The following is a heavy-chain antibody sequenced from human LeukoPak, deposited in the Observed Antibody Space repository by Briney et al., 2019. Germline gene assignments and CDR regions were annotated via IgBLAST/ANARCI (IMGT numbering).Heavy chain of an antibody. Sequence: SETLSLTCAVCGGSNSTYYWTWIRQPRGKRLEWIGDIYYSGYTNYNPSLKSRVPMSVATSTNQFSLKLSSVTAADTAVYYCARGPPTDWYFDLWGRGTLVTVSS. CDR1: GGSNSTYY. V-gene: IGHV4-59*01. J-gene: IGHJ2*01. CDR3: ARGPPTDWYFDL. CDR2: IYYSGYT.